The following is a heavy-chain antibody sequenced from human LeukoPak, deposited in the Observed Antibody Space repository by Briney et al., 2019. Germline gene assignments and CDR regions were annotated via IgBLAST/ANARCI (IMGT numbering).Heavy chain of an antibody. D-gene: IGHD3-10*01. Sequence: GGSLRLSCAASGFTFSSYAMHWVRQAPGKGLEYVSAISSNGGSTYYANSVKGRFTISRDNSKNTLYLQMGSLRAEDMAVYYCARSSGPYYYYYMDVWGKGTTVTISS. V-gene: IGHV3-64*01. J-gene: IGHJ6*03. CDR3: ARSSGPYYYYYMDV. CDR2: ISSNGGST. CDR1: GFTFSSYA.